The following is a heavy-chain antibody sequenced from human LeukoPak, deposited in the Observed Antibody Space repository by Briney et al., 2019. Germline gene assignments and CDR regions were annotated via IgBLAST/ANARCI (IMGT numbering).Heavy chain of an antibody. CDR2: IYYSGNT. V-gene: IGHV4-30-4*08. J-gene: IGHJ3*01. Sequence: SQTLALTCTVSGGSISSGDYYWSWIRQPPGKGLEWIGYIYYSGNTYSNPSLQSRVTIAVDKSQNHLSLKLSSVTAADTAVYYCARYGVSYTVTTYQRALDFWGQGTMVTVSS. D-gene: IGHD4-17*01. CDR3: ARYGVSYTVTTYQRALDF. CDR1: GGSISSGDYY.